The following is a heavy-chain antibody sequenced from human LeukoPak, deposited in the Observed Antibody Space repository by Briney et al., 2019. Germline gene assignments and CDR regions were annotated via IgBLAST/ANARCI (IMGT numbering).Heavy chain of an antibody. D-gene: IGHD5-12*01. J-gene: IGHJ4*02. CDR3: ARESGYSGYLDY. CDR1: GFTFSSYG. CDR2: IWYDGSNK. Sequence: GGSLRLSCAASGFTFSSYGVHWVRQAPGKGLEWVAVIWYDGSNKYYADSVKGRFTISRDNSKNTLYLQMNSLRAEDTAVYYCARESGYSGYLDYWGQGTLVTVSS. V-gene: IGHV3-33*01.